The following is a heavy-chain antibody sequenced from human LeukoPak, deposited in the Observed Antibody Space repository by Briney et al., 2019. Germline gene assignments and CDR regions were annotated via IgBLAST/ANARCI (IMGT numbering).Heavy chain of an antibody. CDR3: ARQHDSYHYYYVDV. V-gene: IGHV4-38-2*01. J-gene: IGHJ6*03. CDR2: RYHSDSI. CDR1: GYSISSGYY. Sequence: SETLSLTCAVSGYSISSGYYWIWIRQPPGKGLEWIGSRYHSDSIYYNPSLESRVTMSVDTSKNQFSLKLSFVTAADTAVYYCARQHDSYHYYYVDVWGKGTTVTVSS. D-gene: IGHD6-13*01.